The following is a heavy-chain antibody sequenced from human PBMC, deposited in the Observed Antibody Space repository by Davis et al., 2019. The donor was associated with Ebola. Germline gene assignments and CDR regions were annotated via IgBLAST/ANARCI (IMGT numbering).Heavy chain of an antibody. Sequence: GESLKISCAASGFTFSSYWMSWVRQAPGKGLEWVANIKQDGSEKYYVDSVKGRFTISRDNSESTLYLQMSSLRTEDTAVYFCAKTRSDWWNDALDLWGQGTKVTVSS. D-gene: IGHD6-19*01. J-gene: IGHJ3*01. CDR2: IKQDGSEK. CDR1: GFTFSSYW. V-gene: IGHV3-7*01. CDR3: AKTRSDWWNDALDL.